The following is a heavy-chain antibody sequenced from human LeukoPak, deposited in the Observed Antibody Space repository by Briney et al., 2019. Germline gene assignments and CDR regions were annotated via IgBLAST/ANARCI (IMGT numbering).Heavy chain of an antibody. CDR1: GGSISGYY. Sequence: SETLSLTCTVSGGSISGYYWSWIRQPPGKGLEWIGYIYYSGSTNYNPSLKSRVTISVDRSKSQFSLKLSSVTAADTAVYYCARLDSSGWYYFDYWGQGTLVTVSS. CDR3: ARLDSSGWYYFDY. J-gene: IGHJ4*02. CDR2: IYYSGST. D-gene: IGHD6-19*01. V-gene: IGHV4-59*08.